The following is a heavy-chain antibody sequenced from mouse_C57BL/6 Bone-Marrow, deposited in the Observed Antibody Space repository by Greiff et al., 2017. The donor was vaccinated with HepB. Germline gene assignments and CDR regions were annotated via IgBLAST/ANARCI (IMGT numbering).Heavy chain of an antibody. D-gene: IGHD4-1*01. CDR1: GYTFTSYG. CDR2: IYPRSGNT. CDR3: ARLREANWVWFAY. Sequence: VKLQQSGAELARPGASVKLSCKASGYTFTSYGISWVKQRTGQGLEWIGEIYPRSGNTYYNEKFKGKATLTADKSSSTAYMELRSLTSEDSAVYFCARLREANWVWFAYWGQGTLVTVSA. J-gene: IGHJ3*01. V-gene: IGHV1-81*01.